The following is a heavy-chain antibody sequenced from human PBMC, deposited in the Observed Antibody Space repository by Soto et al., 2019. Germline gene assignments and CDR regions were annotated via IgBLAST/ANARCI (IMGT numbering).Heavy chain of an antibody. D-gene: IGHD3-9*01. Sequence: SETLSLTCTVSGGSISGYYWSWIRQPPGKRLEWIGYIYYYGSTNYNPSLKSRVTISVDTSKKQFSLNLGSVTAADTAIYYCARYFDWPSGFDIRGQGTMVTVSS. CDR3: ARYFDWPSGFDI. CDR2: IYYYGST. J-gene: IGHJ3*02. CDR1: GGSISGYY. V-gene: IGHV4-59*01.